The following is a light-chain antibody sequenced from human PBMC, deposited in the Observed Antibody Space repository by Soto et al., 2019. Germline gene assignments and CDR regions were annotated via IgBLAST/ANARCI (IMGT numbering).Light chain of an antibody. CDR3: QHYGSSPREVT. J-gene: IGKJ2*01. V-gene: IGKV3-20*01. Sequence: EIVLTQSADTLSLSPGERATLSCRASQSVSSSHLAWYQQRLGQAPRLLIYRASSRATGIPGRFSGSGSGTDFTLTISRLEPEDSAVYYCQHYGSSPREVTFGQGTKLEI. CDR2: RAS. CDR1: QSVSSSH.